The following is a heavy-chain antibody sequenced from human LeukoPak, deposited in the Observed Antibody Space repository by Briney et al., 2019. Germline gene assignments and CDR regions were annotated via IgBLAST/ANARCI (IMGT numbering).Heavy chain of an antibody. V-gene: IGHV1-2*02. Sequence: ASVKVSCKASGYTFTGYYMHWVRQAPGQGLEWMGWINPNSGGTNYAQKFQGRVTMTRDTSISTAYMELSRLRSDGTAVYYCARDTVGRFGELLPDYWGQGTLVTVSS. J-gene: IGHJ4*02. CDR2: INPNSGGT. D-gene: IGHD3-10*01. CDR1: GYTFTGYY. CDR3: ARDTVGRFGELLPDY.